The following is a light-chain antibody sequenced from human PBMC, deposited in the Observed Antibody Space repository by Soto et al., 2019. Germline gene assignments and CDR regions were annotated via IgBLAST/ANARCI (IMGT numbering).Light chain of an antibody. V-gene: IGLV2-14*02. CDR1: SSDVGSYNL. J-gene: IGLJ1*01. CDR2: EGS. Sequence: QSVLTQPASVSGSPGQSITISCTGTSSDVGSYNLVSWYQHHPGNTPKLMIYEGSRRPSGVPDRFSGSKSGNTASLTVSGLQAEDEADYYCSSYAGSNHYVFGTGTKVTV. CDR3: SSYAGSNHYV.